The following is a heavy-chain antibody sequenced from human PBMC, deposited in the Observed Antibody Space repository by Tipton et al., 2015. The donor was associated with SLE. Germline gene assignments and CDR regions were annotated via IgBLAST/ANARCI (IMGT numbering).Heavy chain of an antibody. CDR2: INQSGTT. D-gene: IGHD6-13*01. J-gene: IGHJ6*02. V-gene: IGHV4-34*01. Sequence: TLSLTCIVSGGSMSSYYWSWIRRPPGKGLEWIGEINQSGTTNYNPSLKSRVDMSLDMSKNQFYLNLSSVTAADTALYYCARDGGQRVISGTYDFYYYGLDVWGQGTTVTVSS. CDR1: GGSMSSYY. CDR3: ARDGGQRVISGTYDFYYYGLDV.